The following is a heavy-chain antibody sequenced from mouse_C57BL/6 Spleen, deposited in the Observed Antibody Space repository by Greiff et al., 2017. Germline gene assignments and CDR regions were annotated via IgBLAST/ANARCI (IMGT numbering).Heavy chain of an antibody. CDR1: GFTFSSYG. Sequence: DVQLVESGGDLVKPGGSLKLSCAASGFTFSSYGMSWVRQTPDKRLEWVATISSGGSYTYYPDSVKGRVTISRDNAKNTLYLQMSSLKSEDTAMYYCAKHRSGRGYFDYWGQGTTLTVSS. J-gene: IGHJ2*01. CDR3: AKHRSGRGYFDY. CDR2: ISSGGSYT. D-gene: IGHD1-3*01. V-gene: IGHV5-6*01.